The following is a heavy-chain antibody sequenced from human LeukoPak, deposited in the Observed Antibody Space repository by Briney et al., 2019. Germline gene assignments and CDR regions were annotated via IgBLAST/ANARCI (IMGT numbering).Heavy chain of an antibody. CDR3: ANSPSPYYYDSSGRPLDY. CDR1: GFTFSSYA. J-gene: IGHJ4*02. Sequence: GGSLRLSCAASGFTFSSYAMSWVRQAPGKGLEWVSAISGSGGSTYYADSVKGRFTISRDNSKNTLYLQMNSLRAEDTAVYYCANSPSPYYYDSSGRPLDYWGQGTLVTVSS. D-gene: IGHD3-22*01. V-gene: IGHV3-23*01. CDR2: ISGSGGST.